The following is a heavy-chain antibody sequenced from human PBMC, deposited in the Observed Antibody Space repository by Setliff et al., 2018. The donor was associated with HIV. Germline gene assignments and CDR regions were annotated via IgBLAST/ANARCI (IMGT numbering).Heavy chain of an antibody. CDR2: IYYNGNT. CDR1: GGSISSYY. V-gene: IGHV4-59*08. CDR3: ARVPLYCSGGKCFSISAFHI. D-gene: IGHD2-15*01. J-gene: IGHJ3*02. Sequence: PSETLSLTCTVSGGSISSYYWSWIRQPPGKGLEWIGYIYYNGNTNYNPSLKSRVTISVDTSKNQRSLKLSSVTAADTAVYYCARVPLYCSGGKCFSISAFHIWGQGTTVTVSS.